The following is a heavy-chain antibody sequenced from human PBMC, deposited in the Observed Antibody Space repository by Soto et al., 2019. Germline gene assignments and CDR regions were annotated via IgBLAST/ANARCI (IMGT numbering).Heavy chain of an antibody. Sequence: PGESLKISCKGSGYSFTSYWISWVRQMPGKGLEWMGRIDPSDSYTNYSPSFQGHVTISADKSISTAYLQWSSLKASDTAMYYCARLIGANYDSSGYYLYYFYYRGQRTLVPVSS. CDR2: IDPSDSYT. D-gene: IGHD3-22*01. CDR1: GYSFTSYW. CDR3: ARLIGANYDSSGYYLYYFYY. J-gene: IGHJ4*02. V-gene: IGHV5-10-1*01.